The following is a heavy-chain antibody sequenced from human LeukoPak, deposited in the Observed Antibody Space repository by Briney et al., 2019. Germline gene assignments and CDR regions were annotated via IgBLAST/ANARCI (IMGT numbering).Heavy chain of an antibody. Sequence: GRSLRLSCAASGFTFDDYAMHWVRQAPGKGLEWVSGISWNSGSIGYADSVKGRFTISRDNAKNSLYLQMNSLRAEDTAVYYCARVRNWNRPFDYWGQGTLVTVSS. V-gene: IGHV3-9*01. CDR1: GFTFDDYA. CDR3: ARVRNWNRPFDY. D-gene: IGHD1-20*01. J-gene: IGHJ4*02. CDR2: ISWNSGSI.